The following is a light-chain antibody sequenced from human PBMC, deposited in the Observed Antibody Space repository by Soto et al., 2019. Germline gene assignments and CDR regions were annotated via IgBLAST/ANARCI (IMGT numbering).Light chain of an antibody. J-gene: IGKJ5*01. CDR3: QQYKSWPPIT. V-gene: IGKV3-15*01. CDR2: GAS. CDR1: QSVSSN. Sequence: EILMTQSPATLPVSPGERATLSCRASQSVSSNLAWYQQKPGQAPRLLIYGASTRATGIPARFSGSGSGTEFTLTISSLQYEDYAVYYCQQYKSWPPITFGQGTRLEIK.